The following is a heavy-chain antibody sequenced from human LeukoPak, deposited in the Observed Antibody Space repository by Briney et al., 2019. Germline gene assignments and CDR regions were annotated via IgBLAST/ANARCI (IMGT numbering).Heavy chain of an antibody. J-gene: IGHJ3*02. D-gene: IGHD4-17*01. V-gene: IGHV3-21*01. CDR3: ARVSGDFDAFDI. CDR1: GFTFSSYS. Sequence: GGSLRLSSAASGFTFSSYSMNWVRQAPGKGLEWVSSISSSSSYIYYADSVKGRFTISRDNGKNSLYLQMNSLRAEDTAVYYCARVSGDFDAFDIWSQGTMVTVSS. CDR2: ISSSSSYI.